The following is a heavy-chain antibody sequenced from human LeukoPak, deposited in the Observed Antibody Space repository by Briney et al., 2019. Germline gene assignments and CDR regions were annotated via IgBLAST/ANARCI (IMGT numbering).Heavy chain of an antibody. J-gene: IGHJ5*02. V-gene: IGHV3-11*01. CDR1: GFTFNDYY. CDR3: ATDGAGFDT. CDR2: INIGGTNT. Sequence: PGGSLRLSCAASGFTFNDYYMSWIRQAPGKGLEWLSYINIGGTNTHYADSVKGRFTISRDNAKKSLYLKMNNLRAEDTAVYYCATDGAGFDTWGQGVLVTVSS.